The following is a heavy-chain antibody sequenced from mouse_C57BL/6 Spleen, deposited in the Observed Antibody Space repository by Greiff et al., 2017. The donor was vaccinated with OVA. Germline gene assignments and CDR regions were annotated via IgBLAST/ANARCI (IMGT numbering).Heavy chain of an antibody. V-gene: IGHV1-55*01. D-gene: IGHD4-1*01. CDR2: IFPGSGSP. J-gene: IGHJ2*01. CDR1: GYTFTSYW. Sequence: QVQLQQPGAELVKPGASVKMSCKASGYTFTSYWITWVKQRPGQGLEWIGDIFPGSGSPNYNEKFKSKATLTVDTSSSTAYMQLSSLTSEDSAVYYCARAETGSLDYWGQGTTLTVSS. CDR3: ARAETGSLDY.